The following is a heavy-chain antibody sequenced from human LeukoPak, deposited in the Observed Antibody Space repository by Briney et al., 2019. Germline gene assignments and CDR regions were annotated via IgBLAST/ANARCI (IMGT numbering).Heavy chain of an antibody. CDR2: ISAYNGNT. V-gene: IGHV1-18*01. CDR1: GYTFTSYG. Sequence: ASVKVSCKASGYTFTSYGISWVRQAPGQGLEWMGWISAYNGNTNYAQRLQGRVTMTTDTSTGTAYMELRSLRSDDTAVYYCARVPSYYDFWSGYQANYYYYYMDVWGKGTTVTVSS. D-gene: IGHD3-3*01. CDR3: ARVPSYYDFWSGYQANYYYYYMDV. J-gene: IGHJ6*03.